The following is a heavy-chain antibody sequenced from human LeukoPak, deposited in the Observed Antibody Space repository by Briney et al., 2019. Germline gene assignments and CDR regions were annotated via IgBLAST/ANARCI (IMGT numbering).Heavy chain of an antibody. Sequence: GASVKVSCKASGYTFTGYYMHWVRQAPGQGLEWMGWINPNSGGTNYAQKFQGRVTMTRDTSISTAYMELSRLRSDDTAEYYCARVAGSSGCFDYWGQGTLVTVSS. V-gene: IGHV1-2*02. CDR2: INPNSGGT. CDR3: ARVAGSSGCFDY. D-gene: IGHD6-19*01. CDR1: GYTFTGYY. J-gene: IGHJ4*02.